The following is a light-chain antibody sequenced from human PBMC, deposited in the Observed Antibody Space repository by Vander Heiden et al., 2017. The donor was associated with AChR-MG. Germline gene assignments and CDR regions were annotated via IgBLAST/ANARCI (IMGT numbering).Light chain of an antibody. V-gene: IGLV2-8*01. CDR3: SSYAGSNNVV. CDR1: STVAGGYNY. CDR2: EVS. J-gene: IGLJ2*01. Sequence: QSALTQPPSASGSPGQSVTISCTGTSTVAGGYNYVSCYQQHPGKPPKLMIDEVSKRPSGVPGRFSGSKSGNTASLTVSGLQAEDAADYYCSSYAGSNNVVFGGGTKLTVL.